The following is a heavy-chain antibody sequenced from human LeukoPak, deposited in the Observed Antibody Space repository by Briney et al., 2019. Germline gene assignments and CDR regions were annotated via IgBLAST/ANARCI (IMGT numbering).Heavy chain of an antibody. CDR2: VSDSGGST. D-gene: IGHD2-21*01. CDR3: AKCPDWGGTNPFDY. Sequence: GGSLRLSCAASGFTFTSYAMSWVRQAPGKGLEWVSAVSDSGGSTYYADSVKGRLTISRDNSKNTVHLQMNSLRAEDTAVYYCAKCPDWGGTNPFDYWGQGTLVTVSS. V-gene: IGHV3-23*01. CDR1: GFTFTSYA. J-gene: IGHJ4*02.